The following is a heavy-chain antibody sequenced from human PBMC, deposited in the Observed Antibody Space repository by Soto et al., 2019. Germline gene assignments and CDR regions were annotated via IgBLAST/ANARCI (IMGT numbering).Heavy chain of an antibody. CDR3: AAVGVGERGGFDY. V-gene: IGHV1-2*02. J-gene: IGHJ4*02. Sequence: ASVKVSCKASGYTFTGYYMHWVRQAPGQGLEWMGWINPNSGGTNYAQKFQGRVTMTRDTSISTAYMGLSRLRSDDTAVYYCAAVGVGERGGFDYWGQGTLVTVSS. CDR2: INPNSGGT. D-gene: IGHD1-26*01. CDR1: GYTFTGYY.